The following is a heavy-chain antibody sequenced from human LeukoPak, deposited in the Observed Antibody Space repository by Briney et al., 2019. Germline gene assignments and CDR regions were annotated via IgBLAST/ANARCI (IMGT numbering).Heavy chain of an antibody. CDR3: ARDPKVVPAAIPYYYYYGMDV. J-gene: IGHJ6*02. V-gene: IGHV3-21*01. CDR1: GFTFSRNS. D-gene: IGHD2-2*01. CDR2: ISSSSSYI. Sequence: GGSLRLSCAASGFTFSRNSMNWVGQAPGKGLEWVSSISSSSSYIYYADSVKGRFTISRDNAKNSLYLQMNSLRAEDTAVYYCARDPKVVPAAIPYYYYYGMDVWGQGTTVTVSS.